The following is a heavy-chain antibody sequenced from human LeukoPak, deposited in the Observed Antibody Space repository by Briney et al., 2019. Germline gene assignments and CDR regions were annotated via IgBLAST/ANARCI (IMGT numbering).Heavy chain of an antibody. CDR3: ARVITLRFGEGRYFDY. J-gene: IGHJ4*02. D-gene: IGHD3-10*01. Sequence: GGSLRLSCAASGFTFSSYSMNWVRQAPGKGLEWVSSISSSSSYIYYADSVKGRFTISRDNSKNTLYLQMNSLRAEDTAVYYCARVITLRFGEGRYFDYWGQGTLVTVSS. CDR2: ISSSSSYI. CDR1: GFTFSSYS. V-gene: IGHV3-21*04.